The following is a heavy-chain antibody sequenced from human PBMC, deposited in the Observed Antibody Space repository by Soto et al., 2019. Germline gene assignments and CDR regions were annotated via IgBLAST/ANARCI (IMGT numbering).Heavy chain of an antibody. CDR2: ISGSGGSA. J-gene: IGHJ3*02. CDR3: AKDGPYYDSSGYFDARDI. CDR1: GFNFGSYA. V-gene: IGHV3-23*01. Sequence: GGSLRLSCEASGFNFGSYAMNWVRQAPGKGLEWVSVISGSGGSAHHADSVKGRFTISRDNSKSILYLQMNSLRADDTALYYCAKDGPYYDSSGYFDARDIWGQGTMVTGSS. D-gene: IGHD3-22*01.